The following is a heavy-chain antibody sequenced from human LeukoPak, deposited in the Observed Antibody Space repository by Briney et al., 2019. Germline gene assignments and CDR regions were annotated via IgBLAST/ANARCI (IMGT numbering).Heavy chain of an antibody. CDR1: GYTFTSYY. V-gene: IGHV1-46*01. Sequence: GASVKVSCKASGYTFTSYYMHWVRQAPGQGLEWMGIINSSSGGATYAQKFQGRVTMTRDTSTSTVYLELSSLRSEDTAVYYCARGYSSSWRDLFDYWGQGTLVTVSS. J-gene: IGHJ4*02. D-gene: IGHD6-13*01. CDR3: ARGYSSSWRDLFDY. CDR2: INSSSGGA.